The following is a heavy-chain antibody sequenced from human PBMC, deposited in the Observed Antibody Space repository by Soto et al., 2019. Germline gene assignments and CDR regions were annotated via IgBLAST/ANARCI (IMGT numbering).Heavy chain of an antibody. CDR3: TRAPHVTYYYDSSGPKI. D-gene: IGHD3-22*01. Sequence: PGGSLRLSCTASGFTFGDYAMSWVRQAPGKGLEWVGFIRSKAYGGTTEYAASVKGRFTISRDDSKSIAYLQMNSLKTEDTAVYYCTRAPHVTYYYDSSGPKIWGQGTLVTVSS. CDR1: GFTFGDYA. J-gene: IGHJ4*02. CDR2: IRSKAYGGTT. V-gene: IGHV3-49*04.